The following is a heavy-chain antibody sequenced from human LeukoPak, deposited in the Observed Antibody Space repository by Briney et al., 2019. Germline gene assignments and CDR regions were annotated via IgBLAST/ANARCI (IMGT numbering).Heavy chain of an antibody. D-gene: IGHD3-10*01. CDR3: ARGERFGYFDY. J-gene: IGHJ4*02. Sequence: GGSLRLSCAASGFTFSSYAMHWVRQAPGKGLEWVAVISYDGSNKYYADSVKGRFTISRDNSKNTLYLQMNSLRAEDTTVYYCARGERFGYFDYWGQGTLVTVSS. CDR1: GFTFSSYA. V-gene: IGHV3-30*04. CDR2: ISYDGSNK.